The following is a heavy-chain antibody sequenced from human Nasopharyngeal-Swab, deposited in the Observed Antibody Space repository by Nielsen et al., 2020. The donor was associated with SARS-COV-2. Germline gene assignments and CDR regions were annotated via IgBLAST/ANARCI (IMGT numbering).Heavy chain of an antibody. Sequence: SETLSLTCAVYGGSLSDYHWSWIRQPPGKGLEWIGEMKPSGRTNYNPSLKSRVAISIDTSKNQFFLNLRSATAADTAVFYCAGHPADFDYWGQGTLVTVSS. CDR1: GGSLSDYH. CDR2: MKPSGRT. J-gene: IGHJ4*02. CDR3: AGHPADFDY. V-gene: IGHV4-34*01.